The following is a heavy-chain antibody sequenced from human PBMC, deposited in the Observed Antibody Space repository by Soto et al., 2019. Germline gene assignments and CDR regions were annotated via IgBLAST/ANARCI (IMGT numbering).Heavy chain of an antibody. CDR2: IDPGDSDT. D-gene: IGHD6-6*01. CDR1: GYRFTSYW. V-gene: IGHV5-51*01. J-gene: IGHJ4*02. CDR3: ARFQSSSSVVCDS. Sequence: EVQLVQSGAEVKKPGESLKISCKGSGYRFTSYWIAWVRQLPGKGLEWMGIIDPGDSDTRYSPSFQGQVTISADKSTSTAYLQWGSLKASDTAMYYCARFQSSSSVVCDSLGQGTLVTVSS.